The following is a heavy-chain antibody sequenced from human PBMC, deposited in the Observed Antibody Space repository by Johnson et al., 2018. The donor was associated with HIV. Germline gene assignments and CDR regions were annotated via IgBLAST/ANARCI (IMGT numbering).Heavy chain of an antibody. CDR2: VKSEADGGTT. CDR3: ARDRVVVTATTTHDAFDI. Sequence: VQLVESGGGLVKPRGSLRLSCAASGFTFSDAWMNWVRQAPGKGLEWVGRVKSEADGGTTDYAAPVKGRFTISRDGSKNTLYLQMNSLKTEDTAVYYCARDRVVVTATTTHDAFDIWGQGTMVTVSS. CDR1: GFTFSDAW. J-gene: IGHJ3*02. V-gene: IGHV3-15*01. D-gene: IGHD2-21*02.